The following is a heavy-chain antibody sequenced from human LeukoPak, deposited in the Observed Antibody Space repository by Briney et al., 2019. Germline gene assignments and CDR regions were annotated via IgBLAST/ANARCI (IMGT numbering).Heavy chain of an antibody. CDR2: IRYDGSNK. V-gene: IGHV3-30*02. J-gene: IGHJ4*02. Sequence: GGSLRLSCAASGFIFSSYGIHWVRQAPGKGLGWVAFIRYDGSNKYYADSVKGRFTISRDNTKNTLYLQMNSLRAEDTAIYYCAKAAVDYYDSSGYYYFDYWGQGTLVTVSS. CDR3: AKAAVDYYDSSGYYYFDY. D-gene: IGHD3-22*01. CDR1: GFIFSSYG.